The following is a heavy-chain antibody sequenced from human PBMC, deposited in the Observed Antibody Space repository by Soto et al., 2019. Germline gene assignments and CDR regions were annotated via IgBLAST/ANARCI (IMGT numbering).Heavy chain of an antibody. J-gene: IGHJ5*02. Sequence: SETLSLTCTVSGASINTGGYYWSWIRQHPGKGLEWMGSIYYSGSTSYNPSLKSRFTTSIDTSKNQFSLNLSSVTAADTAVYYCARAYFDFWSGAASWFHPWGQGTLVTVSS. D-gene: IGHD3-3*01. CDR2: IYYSGST. CDR3: ARAYFDFWSGAASWFHP. CDR1: GASINTGGYY. V-gene: IGHV4-31*03.